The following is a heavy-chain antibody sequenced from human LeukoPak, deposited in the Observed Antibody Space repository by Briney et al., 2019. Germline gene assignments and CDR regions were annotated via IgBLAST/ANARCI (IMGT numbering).Heavy chain of an antibody. CDR1: GYSISSGYY. D-gene: IGHD2-2*01. V-gene: IGHV4-38-2*02. Sequence: PSETLSLTCTVSGYSISSGYYWGWIRQPPGKRLEWVGSIHSSGNTYYNPTLKSRVTISVDTSKNQFSLNLTSVTAADAAVYYCARERSVPAAVDYWGQGTLVTVSS. CDR2: IHSSGNT. J-gene: IGHJ4*02. CDR3: ARERSVPAAVDY.